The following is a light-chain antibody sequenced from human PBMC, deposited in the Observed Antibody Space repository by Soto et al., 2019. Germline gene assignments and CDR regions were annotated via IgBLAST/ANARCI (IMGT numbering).Light chain of an antibody. CDR1: QSISRS. V-gene: IGKV3-15*01. CDR3: QQYHNWPIT. CDR2: DAS. J-gene: IGKJ5*01. Sequence: APSPPPLSVAPGERAAPRCRASQSISRSLAWYQQKPGQAPRLLISDASTRATGIPARFSGSGSGTEFTLPISSLQSEDFAVYSCQQYHNWPITSGQGTRLEI.